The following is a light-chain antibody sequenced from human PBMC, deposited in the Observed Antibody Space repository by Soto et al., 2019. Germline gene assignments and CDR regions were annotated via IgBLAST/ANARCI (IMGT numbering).Light chain of an antibody. CDR3: SSYTSSSTYV. J-gene: IGLJ1*01. V-gene: IGLV2-14*01. CDR1: SSDVGGYNY. Sequence: QSALTQPASVSGSPGQSITISCTGTSSDVGGYNYVSWYQQHPGKAPKLMIYEVSNRPSGVSNRFSGSKSGNTASLTISGLQAEDEADYNCSSYTSSSTYVFGTRTKLTV. CDR2: EVS.